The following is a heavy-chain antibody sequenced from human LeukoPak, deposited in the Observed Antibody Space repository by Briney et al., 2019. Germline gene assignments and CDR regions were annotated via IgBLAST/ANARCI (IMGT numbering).Heavy chain of an antibody. Sequence: ASVKVSCKASGYSFTSYGISWVRQAPGQGLEWMGWISAYNGHTNYAQKLQGRVTMTTDTSTSTAYMELRSLRSDDTAVYYCARESTGRVFDYWGQGTLVTVSS. CDR3: ARESTGRVFDY. CDR1: GYSFTSYG. D-gene: IGHD1-14*01. CDR2: ISAYNGHT. V-gene: IGHV1-18*01. J-gene: IGHJ4*02.